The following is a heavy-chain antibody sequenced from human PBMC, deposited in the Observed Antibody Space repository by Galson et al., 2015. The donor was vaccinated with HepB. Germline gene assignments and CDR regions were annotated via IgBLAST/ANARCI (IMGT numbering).Heavy chain of an antibody. CDR3: ARVIEFDINYVWFDP. J-gene: IGHJ5*02. V-gene: IGHV3-11*06. Sequence: SLRLSCAASGFTFSDYYMRWIRQAPGKGLEWVSYISSSSSYTNYADSVKGRFTISRDNAKNSLYLQMNSLRAEDTAVYYCARVIEFDINYVWFDPWGQGTLVTVSS. D-gene: IGHD4-11*01. CDR1: GFTFSDYY. CDR2: ISSSSSYT.